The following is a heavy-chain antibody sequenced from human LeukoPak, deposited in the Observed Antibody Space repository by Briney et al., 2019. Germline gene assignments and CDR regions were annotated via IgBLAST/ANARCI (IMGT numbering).Heavy chain of an antibody. J-gene: IGHJ4*02. Sequence: GGSLRLSCAASGFTFTNYAMTWVRQAPGKGLEWVSTISASGDTTYYADSVKGRFTISRDNSKTTLYLHMDSLRADDTAIYYCGKDRPYDYDYSTASFDYWGQGTLVTVSS. V-gene: IGHV3-23*01. CDR2: ISASGDTT. D-gene: IGHD5-12*01. CDR3: GKDRPYDYDYSTASFDY. CDR1: GFTFTNYA.